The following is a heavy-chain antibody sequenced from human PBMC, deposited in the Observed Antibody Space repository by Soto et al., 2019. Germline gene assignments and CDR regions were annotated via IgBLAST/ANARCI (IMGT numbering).Heavy chain of an antibody. Sequence: ASVKVSCKASGYTFTSYAMHWVRQAPGQRLEWMGWINAGNGNTKYSQKFQGRVTITRDTSASTAYMELSSLRSEDTAVYYCARVMYSSSWYSFREKYYYGMDVWGQGTTVTVSS. V-gene: IGHV1-3*01. J-gene: IGHJ6*02. CDR2: INAGNGNT. CDR3: ARVMYSSSWYSFREKYYYGMDV. CDR1: GYTFTSYA. D-gene: IGHD6-13*01.